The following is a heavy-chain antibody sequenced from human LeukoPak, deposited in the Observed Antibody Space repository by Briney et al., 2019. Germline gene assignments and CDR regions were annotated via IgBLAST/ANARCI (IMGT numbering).Heavy chain of an antibody. CDR3: ARVSRWLPPYYFEY. CDR2: INPNSGGT. J-gene: IGHJ4*02. Sequence: ASVKVSCKPSGYTFTGYYLHWVRQAPGQGLEWMGSINPNSGGTNYAQKFQGRVTMTSDTSISTAYMELRRLRSDDTAVYYCARVSRWLPPYYFEYWGQGTLVTVSS. D-gene: IGHD6-19*01. CDR1: GYTFTGYY. V-gene: IGHV1-2*02.